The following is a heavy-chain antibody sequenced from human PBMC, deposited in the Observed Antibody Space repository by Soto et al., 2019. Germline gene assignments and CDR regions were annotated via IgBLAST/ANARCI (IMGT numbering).Heavy chain of an antibody. CDR2: IYYSGST. CDR1: GASLSSYY. CDR3: TRTWGSTTDY. J-gene: IGHJ4*02. V-gene: IGHV4-59*01. D-gene: IGHD3-16*01. Sequence: QVQLQESGPGLVKPSATLSLTCVVSGASLSSYYWSWIRQPPGKGLEWIGYIYYSGSTNYNPSLKRRGTISVDTSKNQFSLKLSSVTAAATAVYYCTRTWGSTTDYWGRVTLFTVSS.